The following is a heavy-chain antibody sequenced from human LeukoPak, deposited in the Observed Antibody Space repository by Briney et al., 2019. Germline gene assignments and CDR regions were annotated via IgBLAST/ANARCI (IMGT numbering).Heavy chain of an antibody. Sequence: PGGSLRLSCAASGFTFDDYAMHWVRQAPGKGLEWVSGISWNSGSIGYADSVKGRFTISRDNAKNSLYLQMNSLRAEDTALYYCAKGEAMVTPFDIWGQGTMVTVSS. CDR3: AKGEAMVTPFDI. V-gene: IGHV3-9*01. J-gene: IGHJ3*02. CDR2: ISWNSGSI. CDR1: GFTFDDYA. D-gene: IGHD5-18*01.